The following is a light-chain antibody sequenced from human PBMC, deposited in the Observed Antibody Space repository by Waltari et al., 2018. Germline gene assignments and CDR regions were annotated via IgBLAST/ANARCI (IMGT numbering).Light chain of an antibody. CDR2: DAS. CDR1: QSVSSY. J-gene: IGKJ1*01. Sequence: EIVLTQSPATLSLSPWERATLSCRASQSVSSYLAWSQQKPGKAPRLLIYDASNRATCIPASFRGSGYGTDFTLTITSLEPEDFAVYYCQQRSNWGGTFGQGTKVEIK. CDR3: QQRSNWGGT. V-gene: IGKV3-11*01.